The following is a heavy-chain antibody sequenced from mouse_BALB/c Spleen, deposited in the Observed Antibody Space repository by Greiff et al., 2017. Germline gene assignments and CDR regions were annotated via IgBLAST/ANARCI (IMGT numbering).Heavy chain of an antibody. CDR2: IWGDGST. V-gene: IGHV2-6-7*01. Sequence: VKVVESGPGLVAPSQSLSITCTVSGFSLTGYGVNWVRQPPGKGLEWLGMIWGDGSTDYNSALKSRLSISKDNSKSQVFLKMNSLQTDDTARYYCARDGYYGRYAMDYWGQGTSVTVSS. D-gene: IGHD2-3*01. CDR3: ARDGYYGRYAMDY. CDR1: GFSLTGYG. J-gene: IGHJ4*01.